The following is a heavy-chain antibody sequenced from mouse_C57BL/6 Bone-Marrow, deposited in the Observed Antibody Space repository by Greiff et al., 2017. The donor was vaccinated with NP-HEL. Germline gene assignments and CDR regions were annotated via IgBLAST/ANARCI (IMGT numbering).Heavy chain of an antibody. Sequence: EVKLMESGGGLVQPKGSLKLSCAASGFTFNTYAMHWVRQAPGKGLEWVARIRSKSSKYATYYADSVKDRFTISRDNSQSMLYLQMNNLKTEDTAVYYCVKGVLLSFAYWGQGTLVTVSA. CDR2: IRSKSSKYAT. J-gene: IGHJ3*01. D-gene: IGHD2-1*01. CDR3: VKGVLLSFAY. CDR1: GFTFNTYA. V-gene: IGHV10-3*01.